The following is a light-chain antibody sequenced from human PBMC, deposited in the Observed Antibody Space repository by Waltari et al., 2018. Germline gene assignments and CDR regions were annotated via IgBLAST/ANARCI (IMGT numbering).Light chain of an antibody. Sequence: AIQMTQFPSSLSASIGDRVTITCRASQGIRSDLTWYQQKPGKAPKLLIYAASSLQSRVPSRFSGSGSGTDFTLTISNLQPEDFATYYCLQDYNYPWTFGQGTKVEIK. V-gene: IGKV1-6*01. J-gene: IGKJ1*01. CDR1: QGIRSD. CDR2: AAS. CDR3: LQDYNYPWT.